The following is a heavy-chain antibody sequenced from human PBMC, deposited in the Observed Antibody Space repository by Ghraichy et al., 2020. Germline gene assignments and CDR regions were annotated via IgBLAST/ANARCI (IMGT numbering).Heavy chain of an antibody. D-gene: IGHD2-2*01. Sequence: GESLNISCAASGFTFSSYAMSWVRQAPGKGLEWVSAISGSGGSTYYADSVKGRFTISRDNSKNTLYLQMNSLRAEDTAVYYCAKRRYCSSTSCPRDYWGQGTLVTVSS. CDR1: GFTFSSYA. CDR2: ISGSGGST. V-gene: IGHV3-23*01. J-gene: IGHJ4*02. CDR3: AKRRYCSSTSCPRDY.